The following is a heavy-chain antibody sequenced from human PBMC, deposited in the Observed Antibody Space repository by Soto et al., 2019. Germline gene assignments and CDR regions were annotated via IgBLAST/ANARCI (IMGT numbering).Heavy chain of an antibody. D-gene: IGHD2-2*01. CDR2: SSSNGDST. V-gene: IGHV3-64D*06. Sequence: GGSLRLSCSVSGFTIITYAMHWVRQAPGKGLEYVASSSSNGDSTYYADSVKGRFTISRDNSKNTLYLQMSSLRAEDTALYYCVKDRYVDYWGQGIVVTVSS. J-gene: IGHJ4*02. CDR1: GFTIITYA. CDR3: VKDRYVDY.